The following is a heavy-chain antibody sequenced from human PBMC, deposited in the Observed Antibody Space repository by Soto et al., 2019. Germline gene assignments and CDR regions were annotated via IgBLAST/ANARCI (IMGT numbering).Heavy chain of an antibody. D-gene: IGHD3-22*01. V-gene: IGHV3-48*02. J-gene: IGHJ4*02. CDR1: GFTFSTYS. CDR3: ARGGPYYYGSRYWDY. CDR2: ISTSSSTI. Sequence: EVQLVESGGGLVQPGGSLRLSCAASGFTFSTYSMNWVRQAPGKGLEWVSYISTSSSTIYYADSVKGRFTISSDNAKKSVYLRMYSLRDEDSAEYYCARGGPYYYGSRYWDYGGQGPLVTVSS.